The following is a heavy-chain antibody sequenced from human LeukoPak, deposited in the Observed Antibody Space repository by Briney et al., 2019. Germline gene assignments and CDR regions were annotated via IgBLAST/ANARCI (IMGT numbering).Heavy chain of an antibody. J-gene: IGHJ5*02. CDR3: ARADYSNPNWFDP. V-gene: IGHV4-30-4*01. Sequence: SQTLSLTCTVSGGSISSGDYYWSWIRQPPGTGLEWIGYIYYSGSTYYNPSLKSRVTISVDTSKNQFSLKLSSVTAADTAVYYCARADYSNPNWFDPWGQGTLVTVSS. D-gene: IGHD4-11*01. CDR2: IYYSGST. CDR1: GGSISSGDYY.